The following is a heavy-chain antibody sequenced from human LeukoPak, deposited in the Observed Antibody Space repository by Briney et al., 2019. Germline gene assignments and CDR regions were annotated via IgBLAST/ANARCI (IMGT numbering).Heavy chain of an antibody. CDR2: ISSSGSTI. Sequence: GGSLRLSCAASGFTFSSYEMNWVRQAPGKGLEWVSYISSSGSTIYYADSVKGRFTISRDNAKNSLYLQMNSLRAEDTAVYYCARDSTTVTTAWGYWGQGTLVTVSS. CDR1: GFTFSSYE. V-gene: IGHV3-48*03. CDR3: ARDSTTVTTAWGY. D-gene: IGHD4-17*01. J-gene: IGHJ4*02.